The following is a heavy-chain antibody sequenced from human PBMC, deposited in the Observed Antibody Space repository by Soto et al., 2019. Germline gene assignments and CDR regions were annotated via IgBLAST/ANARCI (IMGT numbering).Heavy chain of an antibody. CDR3: ARDTNPHYYYSGMDV. CDR2: IYYSGST. D-gene: IGHD3-3*01. V-gene: IGHV4-31*03. Sequence: QVQLQESGPGLVKPSQTLSLTCTVSGGSISSGGYYWSWIRQHPGKGLEWIGYIYYSGSTYYNPSLKSRVTISVDTSKNQFSLKLSSVTAADTAVYYCARDTNPHYYYSGMDVWGQGTTVTVSS. J-gene: IGHJ6*02. CDR1: GGSISSGGYY.